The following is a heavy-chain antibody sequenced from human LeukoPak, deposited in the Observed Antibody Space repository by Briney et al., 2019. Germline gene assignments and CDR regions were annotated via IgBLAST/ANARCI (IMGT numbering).Heavy chain of an antibody. D-gene: IGHD5-24*01. V-gene: IGHV1-2*06. CDR1: GYTFTSYH. Sequence: ASVKVSCKASGYTFTSYHMHWVRQAPGQGLEWMGRINPNNGDTNFAQKFQGRVTMTRDTSISTAYMELSRLRSDDTAVYYCARRENDYWGQGTLVTVSS. J-gene: IGHJ4*02. CDR2: INPNNGDT. CDR3: ARRENDY.